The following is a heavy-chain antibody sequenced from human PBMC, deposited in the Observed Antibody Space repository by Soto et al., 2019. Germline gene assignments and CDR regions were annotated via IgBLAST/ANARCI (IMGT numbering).Heavy chain of an antibody. CDR1: GFTFSSYA. CDR3: AKGFRTTVTTLADFDY. J-gene: IGHJ4*02. D-gene: IGHD4-17*01. V-gene: IGHV3-23*01. CDR2: ISGSGGST. Sequence: GGSLRLSCAASGFTFSSYAMSWVRQAPGKGLEWVSAISGSGGSTYYADSVKGRFTISRDNSKNTLYLQMNSLRAEDTAVYYCAKGFRTTVTTLADFDYWGQGTLVTVSS.